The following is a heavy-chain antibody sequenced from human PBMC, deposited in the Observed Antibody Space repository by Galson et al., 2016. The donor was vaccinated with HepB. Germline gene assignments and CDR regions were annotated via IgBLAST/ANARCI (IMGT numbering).Heavy chain of an antibody. CDR3: ARDRSIFGVVVGDYYFDS. V-gene: IGHV3-21*01. D-gene: IGHD3-3*01. J-gene: IGHJ4*01. CDR1: GYNFSSYS. Sequence: SLRLSCAASGYNFSSYSMNWLRQAPGKGLEWVSSIISSGTYFYYADSVQGRFTISRDNAKNSLYLQMNNLTAEDTADYYCARDRSIFGVVVGDYYFDSWGQGSLFSVSS. CDR2: IISSGTYF.